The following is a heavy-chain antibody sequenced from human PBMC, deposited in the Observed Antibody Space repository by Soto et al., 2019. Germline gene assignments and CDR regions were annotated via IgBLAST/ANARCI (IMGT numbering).Heavy chain of an antibody. CDR2: INAGNGNT. CDR1: GYTFTSYA. J-gene: IGHJ5*02. D-gene: IGHD2-2*01. V-gene: IGHV1-3*01. CDR3: ARDIVVVPAPGYNLFDP. Sequence: GASVKVSCKASGYTFTSYAMHWVRQAPGQRLEWMGWINAGNGNTKYSQKFQGRVTITRDTSASTAYMELSSLRSEDTAVYYCARDIVVVPAPGYNLFDPWGQGTLVTVS.